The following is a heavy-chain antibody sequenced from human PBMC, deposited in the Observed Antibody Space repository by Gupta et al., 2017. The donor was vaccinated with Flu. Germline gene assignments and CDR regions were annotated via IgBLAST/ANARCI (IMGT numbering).Heavy chain of an antibody. V-gene: IGHV3-23*01. CDR2: ISGSGSIT. D-gene: IGHD3-22*01. CDR1: TFRSHS. J-gene: IGHJ4*02. Sequence: TFRSHSLTGCGQGPVKGLSGVSAISGSGSITYYADSVKGRFTISRDNSKNTLYLQRNSLRDEDTAVYYCAKGRNYYDSYWGQGTLVTVST. CDR3: AKGRNYYDSY.